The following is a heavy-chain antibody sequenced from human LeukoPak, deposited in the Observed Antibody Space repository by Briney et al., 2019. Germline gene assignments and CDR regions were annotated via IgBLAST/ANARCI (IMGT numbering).Heavy chain of an antibody. V-gene: IGHV3-30*18. CDR2: ISYDGSNK. CDR1: GFTFSSYG. D-gene: IGHD2-2*01. Sequence: PGGSLRLSCAASGFTFSSYGMHWVRQAPGKGLEWVAVISYDGSNKYYGDSVKGRFTISRDNSKNTLYLQMNSLSAEDTAVYYCAKDHHEEPAAQPIHLFDYWGQGTLVTVSS. J-gene: IGHJ4*02. CDR3: AKDHHEEPAAQPIHLFDY.